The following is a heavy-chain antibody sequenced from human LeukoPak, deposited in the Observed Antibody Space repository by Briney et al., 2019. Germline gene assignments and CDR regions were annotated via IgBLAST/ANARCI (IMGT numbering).Heavy chain of an antibody. CDR2: ISGSGGTT. CDR1: GFTFSTYV. J-gene: IGHJ4*02. CDR3: AKEKLRYYDY. Sequence: GGSLRLSCEASGFTFSTYVMSWVRQAPGKGLECVSSISGSGGTTYYADSVKGRFTVSRYNSKNTVYLQMSSLTVEDTAIYYCAKEKLRYYDYWGQGALVTVSS. D-gene: IGHD3-16*01. V-gene: IGHV3-23*01.